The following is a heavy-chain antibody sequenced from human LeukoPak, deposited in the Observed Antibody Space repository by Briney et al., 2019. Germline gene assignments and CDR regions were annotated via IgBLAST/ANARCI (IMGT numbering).Heavy chain of an antibody. CDR1: GYIFSDYY. CDR2: ISRRSGAT. CDR3: VSWAGGNSDVASFDY. J-gene: IGHJ4*02. V-gene: IGHV1-2*02. D-gene: IGHD2-21*01. Sequence: ASVKVSCKASGYIFSDYYMHWVRQAPGRGFEWMGWISRRSGATKIAEKFQGRVTLTRDTSISTAYVELTNLASDDTAAYYCVSWAGGNSDVASFDYWGQGTLVIVSS.